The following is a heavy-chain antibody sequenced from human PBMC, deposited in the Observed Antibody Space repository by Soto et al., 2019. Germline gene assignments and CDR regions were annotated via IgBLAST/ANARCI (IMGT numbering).Heavy chain of an antibody. CDR1: GGSISSGGYY. CDR2: IYYSGST. V-gene: IGHV4-31*03. J-gene: IGHJ4*02. D-gene: IGHD3-10*01. CDR3: ARGIKGITMVRGVNYFDY. Sequence: SETLSLTCTVSGGSISSGGYYWSWIRQHPGKSLEWIGYIYYSGSTYYNPSLKSRVTISVDTSKNQFSLKLSSVTAADTAVYYCARGIKGITMVRGVNYFDYWGQGTLVTVSS.